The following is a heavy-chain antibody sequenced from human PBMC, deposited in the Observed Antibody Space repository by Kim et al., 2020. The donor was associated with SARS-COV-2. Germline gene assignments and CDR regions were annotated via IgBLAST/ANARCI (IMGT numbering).Heavy chain of an antibody. J-gene: IGHJ4*03. V-gene: IGHV4-4*09. CDR2: ICDSGST. D-gene: IGHD3-3*02. Sequence: SETLSLTCSVSRDSISSYSSSWVRQLPGKGLEWVGSICDSGSTTYYPSPMTRGTITCRESSNHTSLLLTTIPEADKAAFYFCATVGSATLRHFYCCEGTL. CDR1: RDSISSYS. CDR3: ATVGSATLRHFY.